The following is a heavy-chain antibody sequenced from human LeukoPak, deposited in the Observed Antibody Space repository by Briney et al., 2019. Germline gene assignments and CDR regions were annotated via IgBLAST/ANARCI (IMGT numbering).Heavy chain of an antibody. CDR1: GGSIVSHY. V-gene: IGHV4-4*07. D-gene: IGHD3-16*02. CDR2: FYASGTT. CDR3: ATRNMITFGGVIALDAFDI. Sequence: SETLSLTCTVSGGSIVSHYWNWIRQPAGRGLEWIGRFYASGTTNTSPSLKSRVTMSVDTSKNQFSLKLSSVTAADTAVYYCATRNMITFGGVIALDAFDIWGQGTMVTVSS. J-gene: IGHJ3*02.